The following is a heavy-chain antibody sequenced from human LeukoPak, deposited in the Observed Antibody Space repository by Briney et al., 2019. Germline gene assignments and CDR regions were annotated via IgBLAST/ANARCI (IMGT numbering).Heavy chain of an antibody. CDR2: ISYDGSNK. V-gene: IGHV3-30-3*01. CDR3: ARDHRGVRDYFDY. J-gene: IGHJ4*02. Sequence: GGSLRLSCAASGFTFSSYAMHWVRQAPGKGLEWVAVISYDGSNKYYADSVEGRFTISRDNSKNTLYLQMNSLRAEDTAVYYCARDHRGVRDYFDYWGQGTLVTVSS. D-gene: IGHD3-10*01. CDR1: GFTFSSYA.